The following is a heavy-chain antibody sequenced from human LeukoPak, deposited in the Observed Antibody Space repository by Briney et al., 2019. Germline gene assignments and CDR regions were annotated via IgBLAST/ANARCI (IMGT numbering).Heavy chain of an antibody. CDR3: ARSFGSGYDYYYYFMDV. Sequence: SVKVSCKASGGTFSSNAISWVRQAPGQGLEWMGWIIPIFGTANYAQKFQGRVTITADKSTSTAYMELSSLRSEDTAVYFCARSFGSGYDYYYYFMDVWGKGTTVTVSS. V-gene: IGHV1-69*06. CDR1: GGTFSSNA. CDR2: IIPIFGTA. D-gene: IGHD5-12*01. J-gene: IGHJ6*03.